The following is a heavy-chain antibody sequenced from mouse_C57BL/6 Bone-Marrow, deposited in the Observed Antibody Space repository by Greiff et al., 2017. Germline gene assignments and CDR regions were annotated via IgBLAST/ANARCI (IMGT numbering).Heavy chain of an antibody. CDR3: ARGDYGSSLGYWYFDV. CDR1: GYTFTSYW. D-gene: IGHD1-1*01. V-gene: IGHV1-55*01. CDR2: IYPGSGST. J-gene: IGHJ1*03. Sequence: QVQLQQPGAELVKPGASVKMSCKASGYTFTSYWITWVKQRPGQGLEWIGDIYPGSGSTNYNEKFKSKATLTVDTSSSTAYMQLSSLTSEDSAVYYWARGDYGSSLGYWYFDVWGTGTTVTVSS.